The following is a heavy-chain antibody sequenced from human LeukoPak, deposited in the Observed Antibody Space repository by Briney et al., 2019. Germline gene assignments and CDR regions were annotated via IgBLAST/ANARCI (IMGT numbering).Heavy chain of an antibody. D-gene: IGHD1-26*01. J-gene: IGHJ4*02. CDR3: TTEYSGSFSN. CDR1: GFTVSNAW. Sequence: PGGSLRLSCAASGFTVSNAWMNWVRQAPGKGLEWVGLIKSKTNGETRDYAAPVKGRFTISRDDSDNTLYLQMNSLKTEDTAMYYCTTEYSGSFSNWGQGILVTVSS. CDR2: IKSKTNGETR. V-gene: IGHV3-15*01.